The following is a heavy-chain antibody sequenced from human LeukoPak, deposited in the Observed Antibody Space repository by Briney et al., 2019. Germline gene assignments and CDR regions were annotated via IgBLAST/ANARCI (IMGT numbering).Heavy chain of an antibody. CDR1: VGSISSGSYY. Sequence: SETLSLTRTVSVGSISSGSYYWSWIRQPAGKGLELIGRIYTSGSTNYNPSLKSRLTISVVTSKNQLSVKLRSVTAADKAVLYCGREEFRGTYNGWGQGTLVTVSS. V-gene: IGHV4-61*02. CDR3: GREEFRGTYNG. J-gene: IGHJ4*02. CDR2: IYTSGST. D-gene: IGHD1-14*01.